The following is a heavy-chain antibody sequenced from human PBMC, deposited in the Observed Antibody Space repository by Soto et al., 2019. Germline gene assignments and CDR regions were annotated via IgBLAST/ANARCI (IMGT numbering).Heavy chain of an antibody. J-gene: IGHJ6*02. D-gene: IGHD5-18*01. CDR2: ISYHGRKT. Sequence: GGSLRLSCAASGFTFSTYAVHWVRQAPGKGLEWVALISYHGRKTYYTDSVKGRFTISRDNSKNTLYLQMSSLKTEDTAIYYCVRDISALVTTDYYFYGMDVWGPGTTVTVSS. CDR3: VRDISALVTTDYYFYGMDV. V-gene: IGHV3-30*04. CDR1: GFTFSTYA.